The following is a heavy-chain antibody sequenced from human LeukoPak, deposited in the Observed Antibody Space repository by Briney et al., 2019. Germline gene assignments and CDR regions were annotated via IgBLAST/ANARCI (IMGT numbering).Heavy chain of an antibody. CDR1: GYTFTSYY. Sequence: ASVKVSCKASGYTFTSYYMHWVRQAPGQGLEWMGIINPSGGSTSYAQKFQGRVTMTRDTSTSTVYMELSSLRSEDTAVYYCARHLGHDYGDYSWFDPWGQGTLVTVSS. CDR2: INPSGGST. J-gene: IGHJ5*02. D-gene: IGHD4-17*01. CDR3: ARHLGHDYGDYSWFDP. V-gene: IGHV1-46*01.